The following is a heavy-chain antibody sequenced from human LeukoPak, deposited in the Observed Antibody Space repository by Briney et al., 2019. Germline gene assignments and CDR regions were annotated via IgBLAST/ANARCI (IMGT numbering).Heavy chain of an antibody. D-gene: IGHD4-23*01. Sequence: GGSLRLSCAASGFTFSSYEMNWVRQAPGKGLEWVSAISGAAFNTYYADSVKGRFTISRDNSKNTLFLQMNSLRAEDTAVYYCAKDTANERTSVAYCNDYWGQGTLVTVSS. CDR3: AKDTANERTSVAYCNDY. V-gene: IGHV3-23*01. CDR1: GFTFSSYE. CDR2: ISGAAFNT. J-gene: IGHJ4*02.